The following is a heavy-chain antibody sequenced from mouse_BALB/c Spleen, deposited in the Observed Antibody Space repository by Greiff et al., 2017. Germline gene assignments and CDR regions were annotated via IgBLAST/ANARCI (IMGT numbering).Heavy chain of an antibody. CDR3: ARRRKYGKNYAMDY. CDR1: GYTFTDYA. Sequence: QVQLKQSGAELVRPGVSVKISCKGSGYTFTDYAMHWVKQSHAKSLEWIGVISTYYGDASYNQKFKGKATMTVDKSSSTAYMELARLTSEDSAIYYCARRRKYGKNYAMDYWGQGTSVTVSS. CDR2: ISTYYGDA. J-gene: IGHJ4*01. D-gene: IGHD2-10*02. V-gene: IGHV1S137*01.